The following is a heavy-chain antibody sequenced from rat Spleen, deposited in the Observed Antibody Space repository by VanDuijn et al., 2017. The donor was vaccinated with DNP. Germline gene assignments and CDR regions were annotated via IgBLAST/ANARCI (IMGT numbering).Heavy chain of an antibody. CDR1: GFTFSDYY. CDR3: STDYMSNWFAY. D-gene: IGHD1-2*01. J-gene: IGHJ3*01. V-gene: IGHV5-20*01. CDR2: ISYDGGRT. Sequence: EVQLVESGGGLVQPGRSLKLSCAASGFTFSDYYMAWVRQAPTKGLEWVAYISYDGGRTYNGDSVKGRFTISRDIAKNTLYLQMNSLRSEDTATYYCSTDYMSNWFAYWGQGTLVSVSS.